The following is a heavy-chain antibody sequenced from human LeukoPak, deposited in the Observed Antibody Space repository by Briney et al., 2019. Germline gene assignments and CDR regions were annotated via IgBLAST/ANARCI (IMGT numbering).Heavy chain of an antibody. D-gene: IGHD1-26*01. Sequence: SVKVSCKASGGTFSSCAISWVRQAPGQGLEWMGGIIPIFGTANYAQKFQGRVTITTDESTSTAYMELSSLRSEDTAVYYCATGVGATTTNWFDPWGQGTLVTVSS. CDR2: IIPIFGTA. CDR1: GGTFSSCA. V-gene: IGHV1-69*05. CDR3: ATGVGATTTNWFDP. J-gene: IGHJ5*02.